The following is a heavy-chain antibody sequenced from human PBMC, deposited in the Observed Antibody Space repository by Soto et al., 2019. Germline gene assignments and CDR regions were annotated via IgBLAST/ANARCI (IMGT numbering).Heavy chain of an antibody. CDR1: GDSISSYY. J-gene: IGHJ4*02. D-gene: IGHD3-9*01. V-gene: IGHV4-59*06. CDR3: ARVDHRGYFAILTDY. CDR2: IYDSVNT. Sequence: NPSETLSLTCTVSGDSISSYYWSWIRQHPGKGLEWIGHIYDSVNTYYSPSLRSRVTISADMSKNQFSLNLRSVTAADTAVYYCARVDHRGYFAILTDYWGQGTLVTVSS.